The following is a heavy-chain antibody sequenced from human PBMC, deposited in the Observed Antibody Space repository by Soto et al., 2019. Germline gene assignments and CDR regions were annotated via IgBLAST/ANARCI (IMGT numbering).Heavy chain of an antibody. D-gene: IGHD3-10*01. Sequence: PGGSLRLSCAASGFTFSGYGMSWVRQAPRKGLEWVSTIRGSADSANYADSVKGRFTISRDNSKNMLYLQMNSLRADDTAVYYCAKHLWFGESVFDPWGQGTLVTVSS. CDR3: AKHLWFGESVFDP. J-gene: IGHJ5*02. CDR1: GFTFSGYG. CDR2: IRGSADSA. V-gene: IGHV3-23*01.